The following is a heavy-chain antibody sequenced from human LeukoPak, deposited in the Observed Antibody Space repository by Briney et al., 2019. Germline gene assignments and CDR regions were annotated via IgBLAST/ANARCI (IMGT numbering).Heavy chain of an antibody. CDR2: IWYDGSNK. V-gene: IGHV3-33*01. D-gene: IGHD3-3*01. Sequence: GGSLRLSCAASGFTFSSYGMHWVRQAPGKGLEWVAVIWYDGSNKYYADSVKGRFTISRDNSKNTLYLQMNSLRAEDTAVYYCASVNYDFWSGYSGGGFDYWGQGALVTVSS. J-gene: IGHJ4*02. CDR3: ASVNYDFWSGYSGGGFDY. CDR1: GFTFSSYG.